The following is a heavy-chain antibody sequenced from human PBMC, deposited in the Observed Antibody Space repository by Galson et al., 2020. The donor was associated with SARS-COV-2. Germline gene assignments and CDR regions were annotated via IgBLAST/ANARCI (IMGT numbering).Heavy chain of an antibody. V-gene: IGHV1-24*01. Sequence: ASVKVSCKVSGYTLTELSMHWVRQAPGKGLEWMGGFDPEDGETIYAQKFQGRVTMTEDTSTDTAYMELSSLRSEDTAVYFCATGPSYYYDSSGSRPNWFDPWAREPWSPSPQ. CDR3: ATGPSYYYDSSGSRPNWFDP. CDR2: FDPEDGET. D-gene: IGHD3-22*01. CDR1: GYTLTELS. J-gene: IGHJ5*02.